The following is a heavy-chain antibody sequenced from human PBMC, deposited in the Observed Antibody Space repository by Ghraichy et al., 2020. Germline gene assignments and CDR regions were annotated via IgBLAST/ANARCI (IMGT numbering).Heavy chain of an antibody. J-gene: IGHJ4*02. D-gene: IGHD6-13*01. CDR3: AKGGTGYSSTWPIY. Sequence: LTCAASGFTFSSYTMSWVRQAPGKGLEWVSGIGGSGGSTYYADSVKGRFSISRDNSKNTLYLQMNSLRVEDTAVYYCAKGGTGYSSTWPIYWGQGTLVTVSS. V-gene: IGHV3-23*01. CDR1: GFTFSSYT. CDR2: IGGSGGST.